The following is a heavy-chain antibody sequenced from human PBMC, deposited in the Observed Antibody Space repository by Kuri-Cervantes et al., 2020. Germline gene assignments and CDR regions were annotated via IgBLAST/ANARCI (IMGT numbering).Heavy chain of an antibody. Sequence: SETLSLTCAVPGGSISGDYWGWIRQPPGKELEWIATIYYSGNTYYNPSLKSRVTISLDTSKNQFSLKLSSVTAADTAVYYCARQDRYFDYWGQGTLVTVSS. CDR3: ARQDRYFDY. CDR2: IYYSGNT. J-gene: IGHJ4*01. V-gene: IGHV4-39*07. CDR1: GGSISGDY.